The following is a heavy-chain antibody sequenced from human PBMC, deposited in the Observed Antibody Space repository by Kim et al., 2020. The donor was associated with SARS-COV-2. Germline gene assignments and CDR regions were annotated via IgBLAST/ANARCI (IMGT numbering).Heavy chain of an antibody. D-gene: IGHD5-18*01. CDR3: ARGLSYGADAFAF. J-gene: IGHJ3*01. CDR1: GFVFTSNY. CDR2: ISPSSRCR. Sequence: GGSLRLSCKASGFVFTSNYMNWVRQAPGKGLELVASISPSSRCRFYSDSVEGRFTVSRDNAEKLVSLHMNDLRADDTGLYFCARGLSYGADAFAFCGRGT. V-gene: IGHV3-21*04.